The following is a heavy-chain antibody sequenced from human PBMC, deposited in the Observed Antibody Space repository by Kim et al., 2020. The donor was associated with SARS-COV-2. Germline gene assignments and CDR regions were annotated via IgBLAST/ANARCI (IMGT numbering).Heavy chain of an antibody. D-gene: IGHD4-17*01. J-gene: IGHJ4*01. CDR2: LYYSGTT. Sequence: SETLSLMWTVPGGSFSGGNYNWGWIRQPPGKGLEWIGSLYYSGTTHYNPSLESRVGISVDTSKNQFSLRLNSVTAADTAVYFCARHDPDYGGDSFDYWG. CDR3: ARHDPDYGGDSFDY. CDR1: GGSFSGGNYN. V-gene: IGHV4-39*01.